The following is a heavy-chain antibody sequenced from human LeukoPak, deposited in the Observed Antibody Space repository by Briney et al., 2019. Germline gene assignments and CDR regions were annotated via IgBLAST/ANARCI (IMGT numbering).Heavy chain of an antibody. CDR2: ISYDGSNK. J-gene: IGHJ4*02. CDR3: ASQWELRYFDY. Sequence: GGSLRLSCAASGFIFDNYAMSWARQAPGKGLEWVAVISYDGSNKYYADSVKGRFTISRDNSKNTLYLQMNSLRAEDTAVYYCASQWELRYFDYWGQGTLVTVSS. D-gene: IGHD1-26*01. CDR1: GFIFDNYA. V-gene: IGHV3-30*03.